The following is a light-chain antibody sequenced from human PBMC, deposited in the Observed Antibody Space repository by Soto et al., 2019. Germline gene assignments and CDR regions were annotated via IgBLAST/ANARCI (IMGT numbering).Light chain of an antibody. J-gene: IGLJ1*01. CDR3: QSYDSSPSGYV. CDR1: SSNIGAGYD. Sequence: QSLLTQPPSLSGAPGQRVTISCTGSSSNIGAGYDVHWYQQLPGTAPKLLIYGNSNRPSGVPDRFPGSKSGTSASLAITGLQAEDEADYYCQSYDSSPSGYVFGTGTKVTVL. V-gene: IGLV1-40*01. CDR2: GNS.